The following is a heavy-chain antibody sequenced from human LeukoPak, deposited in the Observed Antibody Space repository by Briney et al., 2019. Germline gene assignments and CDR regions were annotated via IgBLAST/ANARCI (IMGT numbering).Heavy chain of an antibody. J-gene: IGHJ1*01. CDR2: INHSGST. CDR3: ARGRSYYSAEYFQH. Sequence: SETLSLTCAVSGGSFSGYYWSWIRQPPGKGLEWIGEINHSGSTNYNPSLKSRVTISVDTSKNQFSLKLSSVTAADTAVYYCARGRSYYSAEYFQHWGQGTLVTVSS. CDR1: GGSFSGYY. V-gene: IGHV4-34*01. D-gene: IGHD1-26*01.